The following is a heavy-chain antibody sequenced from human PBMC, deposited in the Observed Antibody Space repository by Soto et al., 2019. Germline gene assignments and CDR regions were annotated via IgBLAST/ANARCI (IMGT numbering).Heavy chain of an antibody. J-gene: IGHJ4*02. CDR3: ARSIVVVTALDY. V-gene: IGHV1-3*01. Sequence: ASVKVSCKASGYTFTSYAMHWVRQAPGQRLEWMGWINAGNGNTKYSQKFQGRVTITRYTSASTAYMELSSLRSEGTAVYYCARSIVVVTALDYWGQGTLVTVSS. CDR2: INAGNGNT. D-gene: IGHD2-21*02. CDR1: GYTFTSYA.